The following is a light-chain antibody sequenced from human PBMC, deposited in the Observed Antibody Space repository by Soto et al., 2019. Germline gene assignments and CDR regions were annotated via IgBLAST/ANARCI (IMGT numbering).Light chain of an antibody. CDR2: DAS. CDR3: QQFSRYALT. J-gene: IGKJ4*01. CDR1: QTVRNNY. V-gene: IGKV3-20*01. Sequence: EFAFTQSPGTLSLSPGERATLSCRSSQTVRNNYLAWYQQKPGQAPRLLIYDASSRATGIPDRFSGGGSGTDFTLTISRLEPEDFAVYYCQQFSRYALTFGGGTKVDIK.